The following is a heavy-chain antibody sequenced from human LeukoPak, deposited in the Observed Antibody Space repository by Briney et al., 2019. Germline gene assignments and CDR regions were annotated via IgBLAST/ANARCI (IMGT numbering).Heavy chain of an antibody. V-gene: IGHV4-59*08. CDR3: ARHRCSSGSCYSFQYNWFDP. Sequence: SETLSLTCTVSGGSISSYYWSWIRQPPGKGLEWIGYIYYSGSTNYSPSLKSRVTISVDTSQTQFSLKLTSVTAADTAVYYCARHRCSSGSCYSFQYNWFDPWGQGTLVTVSS. CDR2: IYYSGST. J-gene: IGHJ5*02. D-gene: IGHD2-15*01. CDR1: GGSISSYY.